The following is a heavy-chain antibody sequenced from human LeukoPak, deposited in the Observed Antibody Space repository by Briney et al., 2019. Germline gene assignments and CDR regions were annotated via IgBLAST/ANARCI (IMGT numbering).Heavy chain of an antibody. CDR3: ARDKPAAGGGYGSLFDF. Sequence: GGSLRLSCAASGFTFSNYWMSWVRQTPGKGLEWVANIKQDESEKYCVDSVKGRFTISRDNAKNSLFLQMNNLRAEDTAVYYCARDKPAAGGGYGSLFDFWGRGTLVTVSS. CDR1: GFTFSNYW. V-gene: IGHV3-7*03. J-gene: IGHJ4*02. D-gene: IGHD6-13*01. CDR2: IKQDESEK.